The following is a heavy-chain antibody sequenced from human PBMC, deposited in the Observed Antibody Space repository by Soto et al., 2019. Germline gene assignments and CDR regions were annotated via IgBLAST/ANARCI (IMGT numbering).Heavy chain of an antibody. CDR2: IYYSGST. D-gene: IGHD4-17*01. Sequence: SETLSLTCTVSGGSISSYYWSWIRQPPGKGLEWIGYIYYSGSTNYNPSLKSRVTISVDTSKTKFSLKLSSVTVADTAVYFCARAFPSYRDYVFDYWGQGTLVTVSS. CDR3: ARAFPSYRDYVFDY. J-gene: IGHJ4*02. CDR1: GGSISSYY. V-gene: IGHV4-59*01.